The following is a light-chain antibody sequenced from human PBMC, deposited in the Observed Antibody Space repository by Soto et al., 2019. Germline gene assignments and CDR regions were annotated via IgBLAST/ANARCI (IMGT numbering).Light chain of an antibody. CDR1: QRVSTY. V-gene: IGKV1-39*01. J-gene: IGKJ2*03. CDR2: ATS. Sequence: DLLMTQSPSSLSASVGDRVTITCWAGQRVSTYLSWYQQKPGRAPKLLIHATSQLESGVPLRFSGGGSGTDFTLNISSLQPEDFATYYCQQTYSVPHSFGQGTKLEIK. CDR3: QQTYSVPHS.